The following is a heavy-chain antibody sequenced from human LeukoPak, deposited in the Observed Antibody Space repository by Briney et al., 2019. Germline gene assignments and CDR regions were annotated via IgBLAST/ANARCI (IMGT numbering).Heavy chain of an antibody. CDR3: AKGLYGDYEPGFDY. CDR1: GFTFSSYG. V-gene: IGHV3-33*06. Sequence: GGSLRLSCAASGFTFSSYGMHWVRQAPGKGLEWVAVIWYDGSNKYYADSVKGRFTISRDNSKNTLYLQMNSLRAEDTAVYYCAKGLYGDYEPGFDYWGQGTLVTASS. D-gene: IGHD4-17*01. CDR2: IWYDGSNK. J-gene: IGHJ4*02.